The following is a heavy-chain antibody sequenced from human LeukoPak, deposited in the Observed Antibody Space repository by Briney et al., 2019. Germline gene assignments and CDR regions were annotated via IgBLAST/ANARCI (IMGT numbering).Heavy chain of an antibody. CDR3: ARSNRRTYFDY. V-gene: IGHV4-34*01. D-gene: IGHD1-14*01. CDR2: INHSGST. Sequence: PSETLSLTCAVYGGSFSGYYWSWIRQPPGKGLEWIGEINHSGSTNYNPSLKSRVTISVDTSKNQFSLKLSSVTAADTAVYYCARSNRRTYFDYWGQGTLVTVSS. CDR1: GGSFSGYY. J-gene: IGHJ4*02.